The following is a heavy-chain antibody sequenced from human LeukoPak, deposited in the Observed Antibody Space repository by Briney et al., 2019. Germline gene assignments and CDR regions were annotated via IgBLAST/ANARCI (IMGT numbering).Heavy chain of an antibody. Sequence: ASVKVSCKASGYTFTDYYMHWVRQAPGQGLEWMGWINANSGSINYAQKFQGWVTMTRDTSISTVYMELSRLRSDDTAVYYCARGSAGARSNYVGARHYYFDYWGQGTLVTVSS. CDR1: GYTFTDYY. J-gene: IGHJ4*02. D-gene: IGHD4-11*01. V-gene: IGHV1-2*04. CDR2: INANSGSI. CDR3: ARGSAGARSNYVGARHYYFDY.